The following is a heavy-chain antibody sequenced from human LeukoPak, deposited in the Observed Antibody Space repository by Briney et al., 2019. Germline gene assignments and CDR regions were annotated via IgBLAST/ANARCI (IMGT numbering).Heavy chain of an antibody. CDR1: GFTFSSYG. CDR3: AKEGELMTYNWFDP. CDR2: MWYDGSNK. D-gene: IGHD3-16*01. V-gene: IGHV3-33*06. Sequence: PWGYLRLYCAASGFTFSSYGMHWVRQAPGKGLEWVAVMWYDGSNKYYADYVKGRFTISRDNSKNTLYLQMNSLRAEDTAVYYCAKEGELMTYNWFDPWGQGTLVTVSS. J-gene: IGHJ5*02.